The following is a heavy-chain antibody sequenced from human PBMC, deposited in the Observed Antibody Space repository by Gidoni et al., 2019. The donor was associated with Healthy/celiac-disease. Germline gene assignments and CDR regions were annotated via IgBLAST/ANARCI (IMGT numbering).Heavy chain of an antibody. CDR1: GFTFRGSA. CDR3: TRLWEQWLVSKPGFDY. CDR2: IRSKANSYAT. V-gene: IGHV3-73*02. J-gene: IGHJ4*02. D-gene: IGHD6-19*01. Sequence: EVQLVESGGGLVQPGGSLKLPCAASGFTFRGSAMHWVRQASGKGLEWVGRIRSKANSYATAYAASVKGRFTISRDDSKNTAYLQMNSLKTEDTAVYYCTRLWEQWLVSKPGFDYWGQGTLVTVSS.